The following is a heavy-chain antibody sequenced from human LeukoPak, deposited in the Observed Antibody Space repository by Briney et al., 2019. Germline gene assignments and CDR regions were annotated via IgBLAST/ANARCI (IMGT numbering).Heavy chain of an antibody. CDR3: ARAQYCSSTSCYGLAVLLSGV. CDR2: MNPNSGNT. V-gene: IGHV1-8*01. Sequence: ASVKVSCKASGYTFTSYDINWVRQATGQGLEWMGWMNPNSGNTGYAQKFQGRVTMTRNTSISTAYMELSSLRSEDTAVYYCARAQYCSSTSCYGLAVLLSGVWGQGTLVTVSS. J-gene: IGHJ4*02. D-gene: IGHD2-2*01. CDR1: GYTFTSYD.